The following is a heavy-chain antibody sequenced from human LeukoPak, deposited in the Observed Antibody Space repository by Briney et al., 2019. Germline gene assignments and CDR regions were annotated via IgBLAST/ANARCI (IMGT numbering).Heavy chain of an antibody. CDR2: IYPDDSDT. V-gene: IGHV5-51*01. Sequence: GESLKISCRGFGYEFSMLWIARVGPVPGKGLAGVGIIYPDDSDTTYRPSFQGQVTISAEKSISTAYLHLSGLKASDTATYFCARRGRVDYVGPQSYFDHWGQGSLVTVSS. D-gene: IGHD3/OR15-3a*01. J-gene: IGHJ4*02. CDR3: ARRGRVDYVGPQSYFDH. CDR1: GYEFSMLW.